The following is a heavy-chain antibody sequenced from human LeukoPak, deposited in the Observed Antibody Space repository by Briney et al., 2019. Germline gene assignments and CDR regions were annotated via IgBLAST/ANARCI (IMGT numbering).Heavy chain of an antibody. Sequence: GGALRLSCAASEFVLSDYYMSWIRQAPGKGLEWISYISSGGSTISYADSVRGRFTISRDNAKNALYLQMNSLRAEDTAVYYCAREMEGDYGSGTFFDHWGQGNMVTVSS. J-gene: IGHJ4*02. CDR1: EFVLSDYY. V-gene: IGHV3-11*01. D-gene: IGHD3-10*01. CDR3: AREMEGDYGSGTFFDH. CDR2: ISSGGSTI.